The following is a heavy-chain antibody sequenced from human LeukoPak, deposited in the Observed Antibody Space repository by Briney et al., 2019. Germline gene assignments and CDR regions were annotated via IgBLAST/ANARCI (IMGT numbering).Heavy chain of an antibody. CDR1: GGSFSGYY. J-gene: IGHJ4*02. CDR3: ARGSRHIDY. Sequence: PSETLSLTCAVYGGSFSGYYWSWIRQPPGKGLEWIGEINHSGSTNYNPSLKSRVTISVDTSKNQFSLKLSSVTAADTAVYYCARGSRHIDYWGQGTLVIVSS. CDR2: INHSGST. V-gene: IGHV4-34*01.